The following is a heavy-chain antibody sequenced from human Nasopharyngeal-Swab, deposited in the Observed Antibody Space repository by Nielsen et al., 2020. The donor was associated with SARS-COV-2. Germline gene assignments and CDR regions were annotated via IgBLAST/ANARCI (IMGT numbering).Heavy chain of an antibody. J-gene: IGHJ4*02. Sequence: GVSLKISCVASGFTFSNYGMHWVRQAPGKGLEWVAIISYDGSNKYHADSVKGRFTISKDNSKNTLYLQMSSLRADDTAVYYCAKERFYSGSGKYPRDFDYWGQGTLVTVSS. CDR2: ISYDGSNK. D-gene: IGHD3-10*01. V-gene: IGHV3-30*18. CDR3: AKERFYSGSGKYPRDFDY. CDR1: GFTFSNYG.